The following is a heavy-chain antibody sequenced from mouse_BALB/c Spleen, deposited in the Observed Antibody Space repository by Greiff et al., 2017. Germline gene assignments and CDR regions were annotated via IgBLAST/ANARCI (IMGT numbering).Heavy chain of an antibody. CDR3: ARGGYRYDGGNYFDY. D-gene: IGHD2-14*01. V-gene: IGHV5-17*02. J-gene: IGHJ2*01. Sequence: EVKLVESGGGLVQPGGSRKLSCAASGFTFSSFGMHWVRQAPEKGLEWVAYISSGSSTIYYADTVKGRFTISRDNPKNTLFLQMTSLRSEDTAMYYCARGGYRYDGGNYFDYWGQGTTLTVSS. CDR2: ISSGSSTI. CDR1: GFTFSSFG.